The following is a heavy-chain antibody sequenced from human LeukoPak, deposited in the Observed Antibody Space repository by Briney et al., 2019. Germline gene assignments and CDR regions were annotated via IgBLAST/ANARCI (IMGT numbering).Heavy chain of an antibody. Sequence: PGGSLRLSCAASGFTFSSYWMHWVRQAPGKGLVWVSRINGDGTTTTYADSVKGRFTISRDNAENTLYLQMNSLRAEDTAVYYCARSGGRNRLDYWGQGTLVTVSS. V-gene: IGHV3-74*03. J-gene: IGHJ4*02. D-gene: IGHD2-15*01. CDR3: ARSGGRNRLDY. CDR2: INGDGTTT. CDR1: GFTFSSYW.